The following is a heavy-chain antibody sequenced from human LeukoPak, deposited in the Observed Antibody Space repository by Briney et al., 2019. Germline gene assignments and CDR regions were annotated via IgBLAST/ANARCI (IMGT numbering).Heavy chain of an antibody. CDR3: ARTMYYYDSGSYQTLFGY. D-gene: IGHD3-10*01. CDR2: MNPNSGNT. J-gene: IGHJ4*02. CDR1: AYTFTIYS. Sequence: ASVNVCCKSAAYTFTIYSNAWSRLATGQGLEWMGCMNPNSGNTGYAQKVQGRVTMTRNTSISTAYMELSSLRSEDTAVYYCARTMYYYDSGSYQTLFGYWGQGTLVTVSS. V-gene: IGHV1-8*01.